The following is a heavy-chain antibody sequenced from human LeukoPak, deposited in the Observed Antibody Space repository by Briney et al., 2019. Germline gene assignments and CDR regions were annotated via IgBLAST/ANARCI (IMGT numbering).Heavy chain of an antibody. J-gene: IGHJ5*02. V-gene: IGHV4-59*01. CDR2: IYTSGST. Sequence: SETLSLTCTVSGGSISSYYWSWIRQPPGKGLEWIGYIYTSGSTNYNPSLKSRVTISVDTSKNQFSLKLSSVTAADTAVYYCARDMGPDSSSWPNWFDPWGQGTLVTVSS. CDR1: GGSISSYY. D-gene: IGHD6-13*01. CDR3: ARDMGPDSSSWPNWFDP.